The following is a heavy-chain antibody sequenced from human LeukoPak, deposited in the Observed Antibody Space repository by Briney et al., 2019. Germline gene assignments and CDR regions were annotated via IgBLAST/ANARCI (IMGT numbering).Heavy chain of an antibody. CDR1: GYTFTSYG. V-gene: IGHV1-18*01. D-gene: IGHD6-19*01. CDR2: ISAYNGNT. Sequence: GASVKVSCKASGYTFTSYGISWVRQAPGQGLEWMGWISAYNGNTNYAQKFQGRVTMTRDTSISTAYMELSRLRSDDTAVYYCARDTGAHKYSSGWPFDYWGQGTLVTVSS. J-gene: IGHJ4*02. CDR3: ARDTGAHKYSSGWPFDY.